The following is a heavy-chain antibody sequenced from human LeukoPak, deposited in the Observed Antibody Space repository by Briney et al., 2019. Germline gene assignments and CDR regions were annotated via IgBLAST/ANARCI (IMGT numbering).Heavy chain of an antibody. CDR2: ISSGSSYI. D-gene: IGHD3-22*01. V-gene: IGHV3-21*01. CDR1: GFTFSSYW. Sequence: GGSLRLSCAASGFTFSSYWMNWVRQAPGKGLEWVSSISSGSSYIYYADSVKGRFTISRDNAKNSLYLQMNSLRAEDTAVYYCARDLGQYYDTSDNWFDPWGQGTLVTVSS. J-gene: IGHJ5*02. CDR3: ARDLGQYYDTSDNWFDP.